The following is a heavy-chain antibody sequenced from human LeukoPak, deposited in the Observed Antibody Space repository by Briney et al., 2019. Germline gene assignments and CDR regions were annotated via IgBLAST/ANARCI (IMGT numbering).Heavy chain of an antibody. V-gene: IGHV4-59*01. D-gene: IGHD3-16*01. CDR2: IHNSGST. J-gene: IGHJ5*02. CDR1: GGSISSYY. Sequence: SETLSLTCTVSGGSISSYYWSWIRQPPGKGLEWIGYIHNSGSTNYNPSLKSRVTISIDTSKNQFSVKLSSVTAADTAVYYCARRGILKRNWFDPWGQGTLVTVSS. CDR3: ARRGILKRNWFDP.